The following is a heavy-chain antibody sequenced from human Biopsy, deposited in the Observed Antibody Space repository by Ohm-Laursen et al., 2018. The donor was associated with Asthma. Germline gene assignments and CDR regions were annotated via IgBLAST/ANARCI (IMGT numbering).Heavy chain of an antibody. J-gene: IGHJ4*02. CDR2: IIPFYGTA. V-gene: IGHV1-69*13. D-gene: IGHD4-17*01. Sequence: ASVKVSCKSSGGTFSTFGISWVRQAPGQGLEWMGRIIPFYGTATYAQNFQGRLTLIADESTSTAYMELSSLRSEDTAVYFCARDYDGDYVQRHLPLAYWGQGTLVTVSS. CDR3: ARDYDGDYVQRHLPLAY. CDR1: GGTFSTFG.